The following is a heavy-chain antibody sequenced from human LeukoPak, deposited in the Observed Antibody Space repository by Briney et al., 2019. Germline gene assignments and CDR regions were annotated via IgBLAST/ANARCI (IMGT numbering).Heavy chain of an antibody. Sequence: QSGGSLRLSCAASGFTFSSNAMSWVRQAPGKGLEWVSAISGSGGSTYYADSVKGRFTICRDNSKNTLYLQMNSLRAEDTAIYYCAKDGGPPYYDFWSGYPNWFDRWGQGTLVTVSS. CDR2: ISGSGGST. V-gene: IGHV3-23*01. CDR3: AKDGGPPYYDFWSGYPNWFDR. CDR1: GFTFSSNA. D-gene: IGHD3-3*01. J-gene: IGHJ5*02.